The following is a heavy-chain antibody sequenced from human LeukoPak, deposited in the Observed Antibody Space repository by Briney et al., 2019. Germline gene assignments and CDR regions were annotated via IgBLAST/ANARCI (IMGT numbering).Heavy chain of an antibody. V-gene: IGHV4-59*11. CDR2: IYYSGTT. D-gene: IGHD6-13*01. CDR1: GGSISSHY. CDR3: ARGVYIAAAQYGY. J-gene: IGHJ4*02. Sequence: SETLSLTCTVSGGSISSHYWSWIRQPPGKGLEWIGYIYYSGTTNYNPSLKSRVTISVDTSKNQFSLKLSSVTAADTVVYYCARGVYIAAAQYGYWGQGTLVTVSS.